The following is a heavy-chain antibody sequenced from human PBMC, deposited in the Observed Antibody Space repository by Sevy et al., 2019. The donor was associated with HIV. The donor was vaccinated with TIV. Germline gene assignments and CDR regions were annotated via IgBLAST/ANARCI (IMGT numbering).Heavy chain of an antibody. CDR1: GFTFREYA. CDR2: IRYDGTNK. Sequence: GGSLRLSCAASGFTFREYAMHWVRQAPGKGLEWLTFIRYDGTNKYYTDSVRGRFTISRDNSKNTLYLQMNSLRGEDTAVYYCAKGPHHAVTTSYGMDVWGQGTTVTVSS. CDR3: AKGPHHAVTTSYGMDV. J-gene: IGHJ6*02. V-gene: IGHV3-30*02. D-gene: IGHD4-17*01.